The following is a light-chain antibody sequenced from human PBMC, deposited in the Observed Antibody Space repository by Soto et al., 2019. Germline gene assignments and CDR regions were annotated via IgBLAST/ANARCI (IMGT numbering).Light chain of an antibody. CDR2: GAS. J-gene: IGKJ2*01. Sequence: EIVMTQSPVTLSVSPGERATLSCRASQSVNTNLAWYQQKPGQTPRLLIYGASTRAIGIPARFSGSGSGTEFTLTISSLQSADFVVYYCQQYANWPPPYTFGQGTKLEIK. V-gene: IGKV3-15*01. CDR1: QSVNTN. CDR3: QQYANWPPPYT.